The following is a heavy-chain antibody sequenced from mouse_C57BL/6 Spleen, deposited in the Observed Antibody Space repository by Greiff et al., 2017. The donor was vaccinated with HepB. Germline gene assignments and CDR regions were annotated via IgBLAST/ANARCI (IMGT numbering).Heavy chain of an antibody. CDR1: GYTFTDYE. Sequence: VQLQQSGAELVRPGASVTLSCKASGYTFTDYEMHWVKQTPVHGLEWIGAIDPETGGTAYNQKFKGKAILTADKSSSTAYMELRSLTSEDSAVYYWHYGSSDYAMDYWGQGTSVTVSS. CDR3: HYGSSDYAMDY. V-gene: IGHV1-15*01. D-gene: IGHD1-1*01. CDR2: IDPETGGT. J-gene: IGHJ4*01.